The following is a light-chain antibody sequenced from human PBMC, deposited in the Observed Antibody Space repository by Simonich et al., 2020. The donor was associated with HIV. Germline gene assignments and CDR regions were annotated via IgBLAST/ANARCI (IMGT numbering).Light chain of an antibody. V-gene: IGKV1-12*01. CDR1: QSISSW. Sequence: DIQMTQSPSSVSASVGDRVTVPCRGSQSISSWLAWYQQKPGNAPKLLIYAASSLQSGVPSRFSGSGSGTDFTLTINNLQPEDFATYYCQQANSFPRTFGQGTKVEIK. CDR2: AAS. J-gene: IGKJ1*01. CDR3: QQANSFPRT.